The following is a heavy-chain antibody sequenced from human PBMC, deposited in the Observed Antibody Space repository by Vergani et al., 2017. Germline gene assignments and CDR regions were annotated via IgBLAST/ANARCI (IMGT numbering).Heavy chain of an antibody. D-gene: IGHD6-13*01. J-gene: IGHJ4*02. CDR3: AKGQVTTSAGHVDL. CDR2: ISWNSDYI. V-gene: IGHV3-9*01. CDR1: GFNFEDYA. Sequence: EVQLVESGGHLAQPGRSLTLSCAASGFNFEDYAMHWVRQTPDRGLEWISGISWNSDYIGYADSVKGRFSISRDNAKTSLFLEMNSLRVDDTAIYYCAKGQVTTSAGHVDLWGRGTLVTVSS.